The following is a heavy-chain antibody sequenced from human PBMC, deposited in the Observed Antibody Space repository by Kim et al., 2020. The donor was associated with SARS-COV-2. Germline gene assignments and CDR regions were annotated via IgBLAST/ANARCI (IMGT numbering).Heavy chain of an antibody. CDR3: AKDFWSYGDPQSLGYAFDI. CDR1: GFTFSDYG. J-gene: IGHJ3*02. CDR2: ISYDGSHK. V-gene: IGHV3-30*18. D-gene: IGHD4-17*01. Sequence: GGFLRLSCAASGFTFSDYGIHWVRQAPGKELEWVAVISYDGSHKYYADSVKGRFTISRDNSKNTLFLKMNSLRAEDTAVYYCAKDFWSYGDPQSLGYAFDIWGRGTMVTVSS.